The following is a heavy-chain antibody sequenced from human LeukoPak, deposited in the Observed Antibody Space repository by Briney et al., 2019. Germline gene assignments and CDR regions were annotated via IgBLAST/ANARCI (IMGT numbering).Heavy chain of an antibody. D-gene: IGHD6-13*01. CDR3: ARDRAAAGKEGTNWFDP. Sequence: ASVKVSCKASGYTFTSYYMHWVRQAPGQGLEWMGIINPSGGSTSYAQKFQGRVTMTRDTPTSTVYMELSSLRSEDTAVYYCARDRAAAGKEGTNWFDPWGQGTLVTVSS. CDR1: GYTFTSYY. J-gene: IGHJ5*02. CDR2: INPSGGST. V-gene: IGHV1-46*01.